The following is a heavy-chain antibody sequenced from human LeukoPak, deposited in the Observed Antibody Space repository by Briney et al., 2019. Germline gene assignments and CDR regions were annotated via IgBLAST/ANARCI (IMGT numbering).Heavy chain of an antibody. V-gene: IGHV4-34*01. CDR2: INHSGST. D-gene: IGHD3-22*01. CDR3: AREAYYDSSFVDY. CDR1: GGSFSGYY. J-gene: IGHJ4*02. Sequence: SETLSLTCAVYGGSFSGYYWSWIRKPPGKGLEWIGEINHSGSTNYNPSLKSRVTISVDTSKNQFSLKLSSVTAADTAVYYCAREAYYDSSFVDYWGQGTLVTVSS.